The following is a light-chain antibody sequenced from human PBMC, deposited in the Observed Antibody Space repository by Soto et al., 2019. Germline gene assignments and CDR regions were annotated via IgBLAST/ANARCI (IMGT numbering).Light chain of an antibody. CDR1: QNINSC. CDR2: ATS. V-gene: IGKV3-11*01. J-gene: IGKJ3*01. CDR3: QQRSSWQFS. Sequence: EIVLSQSPATLSLSPGERATLLCRASQNINSCLAWYQQKPGQASMLLIYATSNRATGIPARFSGSGSGTDFTRSISSLVPEDFAVYYGQQRSSWQFSFEPGTKAD.